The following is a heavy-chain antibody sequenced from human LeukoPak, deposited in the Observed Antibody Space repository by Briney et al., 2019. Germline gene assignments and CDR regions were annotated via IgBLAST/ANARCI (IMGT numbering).Heavy chain of an antibody. CDR3: ARDNDTIDDPGSYPSDY. Sequence: ASVKVSCKASGYNFTSYYMHWVRQAPGQGLEWMGIIKPSSDTTAYARKFQGRLTMTRDTSTSTVYMELSSLRPDDTAVYYCARDNDTIDDPGSYPSDYWGQGTLVTVSS. D-gene: IGHD3-16*01. J-gene: IGHJ4*02. V-gene: IGHV1-46*01. CDR1: GYNFTSYY. CDR2: IKPSSDTT.